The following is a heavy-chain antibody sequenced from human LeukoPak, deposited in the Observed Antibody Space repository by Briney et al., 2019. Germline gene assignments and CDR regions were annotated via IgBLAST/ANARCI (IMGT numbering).Heavy chain of an antibody. D-gene: IGHD6-6*01. CDR2: ISTYNGNS. V-gene: IGHV1-18*01. J-gene: IGHJ4*02. CDR1: GYTFTNYS. Sequence: GASVTVSCKASGYTFTNYSINWVRQAPGQGLEWMGWISTYNGNSNYAQKLQGRVTMTTDTPTSTAYMELRSLRSDDTAMYYCAKDRWRDGSSSFDNWGQGTLVTVSS. CDR3: AKDRWRDGSSSFDN.